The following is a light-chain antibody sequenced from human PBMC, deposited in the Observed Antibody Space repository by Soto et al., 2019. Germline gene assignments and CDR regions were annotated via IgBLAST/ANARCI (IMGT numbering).Light chain of an antibody. CDR1: FFNIGAGYN. V-gene: IGLV1-40*01. Sequence: QSVLTQPPSVSGAPGQRVTLSCTGSFFNIGAGYNVHWYQQLPGTAPKLLIYGNTNRPSGVPDRFSGSKSGTSASLASTGLEMEDEGDYYCQSYDSRMNWVFGGGTQLTVL. J-gene: IGLJ3*02. CDR2: GNT. CDR3: QSYDSRMNWV.